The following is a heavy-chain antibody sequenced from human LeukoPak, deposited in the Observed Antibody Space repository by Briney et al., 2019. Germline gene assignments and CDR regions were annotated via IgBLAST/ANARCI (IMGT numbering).Heavy chain of an antibody. D-gene: IGHD3-10*01. V-gene: IGHV3-48*03. CDR3: ARDDYGSGTSLDY. Sequence: GGSLRLSCAASGSTFSSYEMNWVRQAPGKGLEWVSYISSSGSTIYYADSVKGRFTISRDNAKNSLYLQMNSLRAEDTAVYYCARDDYGSGTSLDYWGQGTLVTVSS. J-gene: IGHJ4*02. CDR1: GSTFSSYE. CDR2: ISSSGSTI.